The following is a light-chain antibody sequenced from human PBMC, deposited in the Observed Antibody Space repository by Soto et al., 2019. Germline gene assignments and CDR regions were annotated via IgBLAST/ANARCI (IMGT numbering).Light chain of an antibody. CDR3: QVGDSRGV. CDR1: NIGSKN. V-gene: IGLV3-9*01. CDR2: RDS. J-gene: IGLJ1*01. Sequence: SYELTQPLSVSVALGQTARITCGGNNIGSKNVHWYQQKPGQAPVLVIYRDSNRPSGIPERFSGSNSGNTATLTISRAQAGDEADYYCQVGDSRGVFGTGTKLTVL.